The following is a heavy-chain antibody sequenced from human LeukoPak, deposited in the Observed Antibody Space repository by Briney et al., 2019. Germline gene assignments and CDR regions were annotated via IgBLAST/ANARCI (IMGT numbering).Heavy chain of an antibody. CDR2: VIPIFGTA. J-gene: IGHJ3*02. CDR3: AREGYSYGSDAFDI. V-gene: IGHV1-69*13. D-gene: IGHD5-18*01. CDR1: GGTFSSYA. Sequence: SVKVSCKASGGTFSSYAISWVRQAPGQGLEWMGGVIPIFGTANYAQRFQGRVTITADESTSTAYMELSSLRSEDTAVYYCAREGYSYGSDAFDIWGQGTMVTVSS.